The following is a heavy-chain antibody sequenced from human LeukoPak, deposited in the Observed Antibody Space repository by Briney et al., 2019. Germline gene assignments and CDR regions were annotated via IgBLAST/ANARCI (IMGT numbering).Heavy chain of an antibody. V-gene: IGHV1-2*02. CDR1: GYTFTGYY. CDR3: ARGPTVTTRHYMDV. Sequence: PGASVKVSCKASGYTFTGYYMHWVRQAPGQGLEWMGWINPNSGGTNYAQKFQGRATMTRDTSISTAYMELSRLRSDDTAVYYCARGPTVTTRHYMDVWGKGTTVTVSS. D-gene: IGHD4-11*01. CDR2: INPNSGGT. J-gene: IGHJ6*03.